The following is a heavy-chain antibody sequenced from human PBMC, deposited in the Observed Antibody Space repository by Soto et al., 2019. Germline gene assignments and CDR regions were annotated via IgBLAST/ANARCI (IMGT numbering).Heavy chain of an antibody. V-gene: IGHV4-4*02. CDR2: IYHGGST. Sequence: PSETLSLTCTVTSGSISSNSWWSWVRQPPGKGLEWIGEIYHGGSTNYNPSLMSRVTISVDTSKNHFSLKVSSVAAADTAVYYCASSSQLLSRIDHWGLRTLVTVSS. D-gene: IGHD3-22*01. CDR1: SGSISSNSW. J-gene: IGHJ4*02. CDR3: ASSSQLLSRIDH.